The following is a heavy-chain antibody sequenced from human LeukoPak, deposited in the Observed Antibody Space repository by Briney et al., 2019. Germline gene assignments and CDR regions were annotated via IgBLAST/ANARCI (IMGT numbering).Heavy chain of an antibody. CDR3: ARDGIVATTHDGENYFDY. V-gene: IGHV3-23*01. CDR2: ISGSGGST. Sequence: GGSLRLSCAASGFTFRSYAMNWVRQAPGKGLEWVSSISGSGGSTYYADSVKGRFTISRDNSKNTLYLQMNSLRAEDTAVYYCARDGIVATTHDGENYFDYWGQGTLVTVSS. J-gene: IGHJ4*02. D-gene: IGHD5-12*01. CDR1: GFTFRSYA.